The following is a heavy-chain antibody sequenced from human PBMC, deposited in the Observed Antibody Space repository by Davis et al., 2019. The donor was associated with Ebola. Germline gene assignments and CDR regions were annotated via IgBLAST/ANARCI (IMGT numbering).Heavy chain of an antibody. CDR3: ARGGWNYDYYYYGMDV. D-gene: IGHD1-7*01. V-gene: IGHV3-23*01. Sequence: GESLKISCAASGFTFSSYAMSWVRQAPGKGLEWVSAISGSGGSTYYADSVKGRFTISRDNSKNTLYLQMNSLRAEDTAVYYCARGGWNYDYYYYGMDVWGQGTTVTVSS. CDR2: ISGSGGST. J-gene: IGHJ6*02. CDR1: GFTFSSYA.